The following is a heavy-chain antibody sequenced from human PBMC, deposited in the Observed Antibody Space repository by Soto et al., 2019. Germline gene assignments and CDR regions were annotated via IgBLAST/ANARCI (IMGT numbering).Heavy chain of an antibody. J-gene: IGHJ4*02. CDR3: ARTTPYDTRRDGYNPLDY. V-gene: IGHV4-34*01. CDR1: GGSFSGYY. Sequence: SETLSLTCAVYGGSFSGYYWSWIRQPPGKGLEWIGEINHSGSTNYNPSLKSRVTISVDTSKNQFSLKLSSVTAADTAVYYCARTTPYDTRRDGYNPLDYWGQGTLVTVSS. CDR2: INHSGST. D-gene: IGHD1-1*01.